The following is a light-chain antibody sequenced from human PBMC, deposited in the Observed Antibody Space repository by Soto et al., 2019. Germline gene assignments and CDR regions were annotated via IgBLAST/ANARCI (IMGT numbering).Light chain of an antibody. CDR3: QQRSNWPST. CDR1: QSVRSY. V-gene: IGKV3-11*01. J-gene: IGKJ4*01. Sequence: EIVLTQSPVTLSLSPGEGATLSCRASQSVRSYLAWYQQKPGQAPMLLIYDAFKRATGIPARFSGSGSGTDFTLTISSLEPEDFAVYYCQQRSNWPSTFGGGTKVEIK. CDR2: DAF.